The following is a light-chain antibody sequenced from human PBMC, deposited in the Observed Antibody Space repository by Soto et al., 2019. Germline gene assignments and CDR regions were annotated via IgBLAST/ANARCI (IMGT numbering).Light chain of an antibody. J-gene: IGLJ3*02. CDR2: EVS. Sequence: QSALTQPASVSGSPGQSITISCTGTSSDVGGYNYVSWYQQHPGKAPKLMICEVSNRPSGVSDRFSGSKSGNTASLAISGLQTEDEADYYCCSYAGSRTFVFGGGTKHTVL. CDR3: CSYAGSRTFV. V-gene: IGLV2-14*01. CDR1: SSDVGGYNY.